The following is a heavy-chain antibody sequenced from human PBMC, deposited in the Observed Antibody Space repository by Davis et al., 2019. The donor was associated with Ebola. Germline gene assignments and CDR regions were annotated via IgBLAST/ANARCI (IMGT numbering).Heavy chain of an antibody. CDR3: AKDLRARIVGATNDY. V-gene: IGHV3-23*01. D-gene: IGHD1-26*01. CDR1: GFTFSSYA. J-gene: IGHJ4*02. Sequence: GESLKISCAVSGFTFSSYAMSWVRQAPGKGLEWVSAISGSGGRTYYADSVKGRFTISGDNSKNTLYLQMNSLRAEDTAVYYCAKDLRARIVGATNDYWGQGTLVTVSS. CDR2: ISGSGGRT.